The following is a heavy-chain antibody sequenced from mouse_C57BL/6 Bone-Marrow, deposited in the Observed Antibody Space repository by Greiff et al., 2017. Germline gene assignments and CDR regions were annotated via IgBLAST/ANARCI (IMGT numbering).Heavy chain of an antibody. V-gene: IGHV14-4*01. CDR3: TTFGYEDY. CDR2: IDPENGDT. D-gene: IGHD2-2*01. J-gene: IGHJ2*01. CDR1: GFNIKDDY. Sequence: AQLQQSGAELVRPGASVKLSCTASGFNIKDDYMHWVKQRPEQGLEWIGWIDPENGDTEYASKFQGKATITADTSSNTAYLQLSSLTSEDTAVYYCTTFGYEDYWGQGTTLTVSS.